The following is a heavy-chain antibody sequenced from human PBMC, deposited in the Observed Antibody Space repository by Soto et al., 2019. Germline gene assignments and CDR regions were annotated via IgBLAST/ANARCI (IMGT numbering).Heavy chain of an antibody. J-gene: IGHJ4*02. CDR3: AREGYYGSASYYPFEAY. CDR2: IYYSGST. CDR1: GGSISSGDYY. V-gene: IGHV4-30-4*01. Sequence: QVQLQESGPGLVKPSQTLSLTCTVSGGSISSGDYYWSWIRQPPGKGLEWIGYIYYSGSTYYNPSLKSRVTISVDTSKDQFSLKLSSVTAADTPVYYCAREGYYGSASYYPFEAYWGQGTLVTVSS. D-gene: IGHD3-10*01.